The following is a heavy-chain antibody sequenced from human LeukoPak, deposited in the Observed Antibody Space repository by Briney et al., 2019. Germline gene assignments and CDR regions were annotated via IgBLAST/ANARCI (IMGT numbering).Heavy chain of an antibody. CDR1: GGSISSSSYY. D-gene: IGHD2-2*01. V-gene: IGHV4-61*01. J-gene: IGHJ6*02. CDR3: ARVGAVPPSNTYYYGMDV. CDR2: IYYSGST. Sequence: PSETLSLTCTVSGGSISSSSYYWSRIRQPPGKGLEWIGYIYYSGSTNYNPSLKSRVTISVDTSKNQFSLKLSSVTAADTAVYYCARVGAVPPSNTYYYGMDVWGQGTTVTVSS.